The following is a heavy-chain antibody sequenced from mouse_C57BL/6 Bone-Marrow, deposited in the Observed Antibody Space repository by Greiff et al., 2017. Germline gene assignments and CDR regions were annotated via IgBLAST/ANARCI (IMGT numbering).Heavy chain of an antibody. D-gene: IGHD2-2*01. Sequence: DVKLVESGGGLVQPGGSLKLSCAASGFTFSDYGMAWVRQAPRKGPEWVAFISNLAYSIYYADTVTGRFTISREKAKNTLYLEMSSLRSEDTAMYYCARPNGYEEPFAYWGQGTLVTVSA. CDR3: ARPNGYEEPFAY. J-gene: IGHJ3*01. V-gene: IGHV5-15*01. CDR2: ISNLAYSI. CDR1: GFTFSDYG.